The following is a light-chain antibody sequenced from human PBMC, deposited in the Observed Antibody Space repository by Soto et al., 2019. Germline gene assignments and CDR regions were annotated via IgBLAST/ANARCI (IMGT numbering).Light chain of an antibody. CDR3: NSYTSRGTQV. Sequence: QSALTQPASVSGSPGQSITISCTGTSGDVGGYDYVSWYQQSPGKAPKLIIYEVSKRPSGVTNRFSGSKSDNTASLTISGLQAEDEADCYCNSYTSRGTQVFGTVTKLTVL. CDR2: EVS. CDR1: SGDVGGYDY. J-gene: IGLJ1*01. V-gene: IGLV2-14*01.